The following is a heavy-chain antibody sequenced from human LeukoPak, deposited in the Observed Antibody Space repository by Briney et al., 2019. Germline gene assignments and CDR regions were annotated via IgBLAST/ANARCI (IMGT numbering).Heavy chain of an antibody. V-gene: IGHV3-73*01. CDR3: TRPIGPGRYCSSTSCYTIFSDQRDV. D-gene: IGHD2-2*02. J-gene: IGHJ6*02. CDR2: IRSKANSYAT. CDR1: GFTFSGSA. Sequence: GGSLRLSCAASGFTFSGSAMHWVRQASGKGLEWVGRIRSKANSYATAYAASVKGRFTISRDDSKNTAYLQMNSLKTEDTAVYCCTRPIGPGRYCSSTSCYTIFSDQRDVWGQGTTVTVSS.